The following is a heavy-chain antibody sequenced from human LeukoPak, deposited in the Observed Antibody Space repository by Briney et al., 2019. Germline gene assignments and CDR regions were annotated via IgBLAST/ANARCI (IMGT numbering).Heavy chain of an antibody. J-gene: IGHJ4*02. Sequence: PSETLSLTCTASGGSISSYYWSWIRQPPGKGLEWIGYIYYSGSTNYNPSFKSRVTVSVDTSKNQFSLKLSSVTAADTAVYYCARVHGDYPYYFDYWGQGTLVTVSS. D-gene: IGHD4-17*01. CDR1: GGSISSYY. CDR3: ARVHGDYPYYFDY. V-gene: IGHV4-59*01. CDR2: IYYSGST.